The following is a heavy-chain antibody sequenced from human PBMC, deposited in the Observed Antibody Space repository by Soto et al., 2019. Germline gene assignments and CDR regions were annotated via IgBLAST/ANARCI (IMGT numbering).Heavy chain of an antibody. J-gene: IGHJ4*02. CDR1: GGTFNNYG. CDR3: ARWDYDVLTGYSYDD. Sequence: QVQLGQSGAEVKKPGSSVKVSCKASGGTFNNYGMGWVRQAPGQGLEWMGGIIPMIGRTNYAQKFQGRLTLTADASRSTAYMELRSLRYDDTAVYYCARWDYDVLTGYSYDDWGQGTLVTVSS. D-gene: IGHD3-9*01. CDR2: IIPMIGRT. V-gene: IGHV1-69*01.